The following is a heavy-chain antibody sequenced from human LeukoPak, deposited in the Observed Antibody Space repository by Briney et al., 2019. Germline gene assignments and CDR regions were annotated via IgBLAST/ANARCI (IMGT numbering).Heavy chain of an antibody. D-gene: IGHD3-22*01. CDR1: GGSISSGSYY. V-gene: IGHV4-61*02. CDR3: ASTSAYYHDSSGYYYHFDY. CDR2: IYTSGST. J-gene: IGHJ4*02. Sequence: PSETLSLTCTVSGGSISSGSYYWSWIRQPAGKGLEWIGRIYTSGSTNYNPSLKSRVTISVDTSKNQFSLKLSSVTAADTAVYYCASTSAYYHDSSGYYYHFDYWGQGTLVTVS.